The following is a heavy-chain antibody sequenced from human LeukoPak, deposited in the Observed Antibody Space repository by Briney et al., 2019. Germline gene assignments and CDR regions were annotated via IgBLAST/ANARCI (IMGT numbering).Heavy chain of an antibody. V-gene: IGHV3-21*01. J-gene: IGHJ4*02. CDR3: ARLANYAPDY. D-gene: IGHD2-2*01. Sequence: LGGSLRLSCAASGFTFSSYSMNWVRQAPGKGLEWVSSISTSSSYIYYADSVKGRFTISRDNAENSLYLQMNSLRAEDTAVYYCARLANYAPDYWGQGTLVTVSS. CDR1: GFTFSSYS. CDR2: ISTSSSYI.